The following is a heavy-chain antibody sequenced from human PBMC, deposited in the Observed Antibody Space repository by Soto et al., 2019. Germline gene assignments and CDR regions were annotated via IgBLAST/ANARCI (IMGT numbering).Heavy chain of an antibody. Sequence: AGGSLRLSCAASGFRFSDHYMTWIRQAPGKGLEWVSKISGGGTTMYYADSVKGRFTVSRDNAKNSLYLQMNSLRAEDTAVYYCAGDPYYYGSAFWGQGALVTV. CDR1: GFRFSDHY. J-gene: IGHJ4*02. CDR2: ISGGGTTM. V-gene: IGHV3-11*01. CDR3: AGDPYYYGSAF. D-gene: IGHD3-10*01.